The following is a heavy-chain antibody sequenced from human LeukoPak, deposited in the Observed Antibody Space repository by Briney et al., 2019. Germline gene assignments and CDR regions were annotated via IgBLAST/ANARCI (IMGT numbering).Heavy chain of an antibody. V-gene: IGHV4-59*12. Sequence: HSETLSLTCTVSGDSITNSYWSWIRQPPGKGLEWIAYIYYSGNTKYNPSLKSRVTISLDTSRNQFSLKLNSVTAADTAVYYCAKSNGYALIDIWGQGTMVTVSS. CDR3: AKSNGYALIDI. D-gene: IGHD3-16*01. J-gene: IGHJ3*02. CDR2: IYYSGNT. CDR1: GDSITNSY.